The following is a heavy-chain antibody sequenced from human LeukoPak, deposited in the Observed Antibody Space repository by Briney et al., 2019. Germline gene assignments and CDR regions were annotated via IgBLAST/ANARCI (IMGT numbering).Heavy chain of an antibody. D-gene: IGHD6-19*01. V-gene: IGHV4-4*02. Sequence: PSGTLSLTCAVSGGSISSSNWWSWVRQPPGKGLEWIGEIYHSGSTNYNPSLKSRVTISVDKSKNQFSLKLSSVTAADTAVYYCARDRDGYSSGWYRYFDYWGQGTLVTVSS. CDR2: IYHSGST. CDR3: ARDRDGYSSGWYRYFDY. J-gene: IGHJ4*02. CDR1: GGSISSSNW.